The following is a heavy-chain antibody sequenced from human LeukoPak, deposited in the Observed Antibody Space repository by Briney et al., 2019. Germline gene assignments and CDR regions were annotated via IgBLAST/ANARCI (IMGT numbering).Heavy chain of an antibody. D-gene: IGHD2-15*01. J-gene: IGHJ3*02. V-gene: IGHV4-39*07. CDR3: ARDSPPSYCSGGSCYVGDAFDI. Sequence: PSETLSLTCTVSGGSISSGGYYWSWIRQHPGKGLEWIGEINHSGSTNYNPSLKSRVTISVDTSKNQFSLKLSSVTAADTAVYYCARDSPPSYCSGGSCYVGDAFDIWGQGTMATVSS. CDR2: INHSGST. CDR1: GGSISSGGYY.